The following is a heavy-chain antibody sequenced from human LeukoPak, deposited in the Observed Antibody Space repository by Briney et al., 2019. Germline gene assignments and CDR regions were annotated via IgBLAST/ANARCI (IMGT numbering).Heavy chain of an antibody. J-gene: IGHJ4*02. CDR1: GGSISSYY. CDR3: ARTGITGTTPDY. V-gene: IGHV4-59*01. CDR2: IYSSGST. D-gene: IGHD1-7*01. Sequence: SETLSLTCTVSGGSISSYYWSWIRQPPGKGLEWIGYIYSSGSTNYNPSLKSRVTISVDTSKNQFSLKLSSVTAADTAVYYCARTGITGTTPDYWGQGTLVTVSS.